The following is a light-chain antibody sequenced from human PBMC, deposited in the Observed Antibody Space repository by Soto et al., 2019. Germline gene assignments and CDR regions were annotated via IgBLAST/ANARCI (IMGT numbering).Light chain of an antibody. CDR1: QSISNR. Sequence: DIQMTQFPSTLSASVGDRVTITCRASQSISNRLAWFQQKSGEAPNLLIHMASSLESGVPSRFSGSGSGTEFTLNISSLQPDDFATYYCQQYNTYSWTFGQGTKVEIK. CDR2: MAS. J-gene: IGKJ1*01. V-gene: IGKV1-5*03. CDR3: QQYNTYSWT.